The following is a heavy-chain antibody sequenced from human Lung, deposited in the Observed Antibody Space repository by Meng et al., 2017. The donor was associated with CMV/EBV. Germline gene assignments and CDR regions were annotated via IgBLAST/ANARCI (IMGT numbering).Heavy chain of an antibody. J-gene: IGHJ4*02. CDR3: ARIGLCSGTTCYTGDYSSRHFDY. D-gene: IGHD2-2*02. Sequence: ISWVRQATGQGLEWMGGIIPIFGTANYAQNFQGRVTITTDESRSTAYMELSSLRSEDTAVYYCARIGLCSGTTCYTGDYSSRHFDYWGQGTLVTVSS. V-gene: IGHV1-69*05. CDR2: IIPIFGTA.